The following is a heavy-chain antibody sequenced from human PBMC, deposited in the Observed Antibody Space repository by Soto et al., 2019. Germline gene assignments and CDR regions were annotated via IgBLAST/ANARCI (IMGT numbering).Heavy chain of an antibody. Sequence: PSETLSLTCTVSGGSISSGGYYWSWIRQHPGKGLEWIGYIYYSGSTYYNPSLKSRVTISVDTSKNQFSLKLSSVTAADTAVYYCARARTIFGVVIISDGMDVWGQGTTVTVSS. V-gene: IGHV4-31*03. CDR3: ARARTIFGVVIISDGMDV. D-gene: IGHD3-3*01. CDR2: IYYSGST. CDR1: GGSISSGGYY. J-gene: IGHJ6*02.